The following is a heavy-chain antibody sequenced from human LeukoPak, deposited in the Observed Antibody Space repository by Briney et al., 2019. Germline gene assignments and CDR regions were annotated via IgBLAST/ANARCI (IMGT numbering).Heavy chain of an antibody. V-gene: IGHV3-23*01. D-gene: IGHD3-10*01. CDR1: GFTFSSYA. CDR3: AKDPRHQFLWFGELYPYYFDY. J-gene: IGHJ4*02. Sequence: GGSLRLSCAASGFTFSSYAMSWVRQAPGKGLEWVSAISGSGGSTYYADSVKGRFTISRDNSKNTLYLQMNSLRAEDTAVYYCAKDPRHQFLWFGELYPYYFDYWGQGTLVTVSS. CDR2: ISGSGGST.